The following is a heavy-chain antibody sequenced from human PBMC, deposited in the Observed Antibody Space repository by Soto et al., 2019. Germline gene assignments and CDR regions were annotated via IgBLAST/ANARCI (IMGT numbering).Heavy chain of an antibody. CDR1: GYTFTIYG. CDR2: ISPDNGNT. V-gene: IGHV1-18*01. J-gene: IGHJ6*02. CDR3: ARGDFSDV. Sequence: ASVKVSCKASGYTFTIYGINWVRQAPGQGLEWMGWISPDNGNTNYAQKLQGRVTMTTDTSTSTDFMELSSLRSEDTAVYYCARGDFSDVWGQGTTVTVSS.